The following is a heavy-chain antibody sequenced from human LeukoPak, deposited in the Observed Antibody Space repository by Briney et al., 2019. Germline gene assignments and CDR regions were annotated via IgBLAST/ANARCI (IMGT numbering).Heavy chain of an antibody. D-gene: IGHD3-3*01. Sequence: GGSLRLSCAASGFIFNTAWLSWFRQAPGKGLERVGRIKSKSDGGTAEYTAPVRGRFIISRDDSRNTIYLQMSSLRTEDTAVYYCTTGSIFGAVTHAEDYWGQGTLVTVSS. J-gene: IGHJ4*02. CDR1: GFIFNTAW. V-gene: IGHV3-15*01. CDR3: TTGSIFGAVTHAEDY. CDR2: IKSKSDGGTA.